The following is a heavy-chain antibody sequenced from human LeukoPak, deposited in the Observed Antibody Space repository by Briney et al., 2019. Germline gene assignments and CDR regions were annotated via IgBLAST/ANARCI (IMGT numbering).Heavy chain of an antibody. CDR2: IYTSGST. Sequence: SETLSLTCTVSGGSISSHYWSWIRQPPGKGLEWIGYIYTSGSTNYNPSLKSRVTISVDTSKNQFSLKLSSVTAADTAVYYCARRSLGAAAGYYYYYYMDVWGKGTTVTVSS. CDR1: GGSISSHY. D-gene: IGHD6-13*01. CDR3: ARRSLGAAAGYYYYYYMDV. J-gene: IGHJ6*03. V-gene: IGHV4-4*09.